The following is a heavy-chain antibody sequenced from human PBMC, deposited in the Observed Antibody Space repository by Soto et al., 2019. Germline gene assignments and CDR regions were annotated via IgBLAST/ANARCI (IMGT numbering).Heavy chain of an antibody. CDR3: AAERRVYYYGMDV. Sequence: SVKVSCKASGFTFTSSAVQWVRQARGQRFEWIGWIVVGSGNTNYAQKFQERVTITRDMSTSTAYMELSSLGSEDTAVYYCAAERRVYYYGMDVWGQGTTVTVSS. D-gene: IGHD1-1*01. V-gene: IGHV1-58*01. J-gene: IGHJ6*02. CDR1: GFTFTSSA. CDR2: IVVGSGNT.